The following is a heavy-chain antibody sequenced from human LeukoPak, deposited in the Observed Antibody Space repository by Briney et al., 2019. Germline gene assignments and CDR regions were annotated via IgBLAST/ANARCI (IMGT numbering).Heavy chain of an antibody. CDR3: AGARDAFDI. V-gene: IGHV3-21*01. J-gene: IGHJ3*02. CDR2: ISSSSGYI. CDR1: GFTFSSYE. Sequence: GGSLRLSCAASGFTFSSYEMNWVRQAPGKGLEWVSSISSSSGYIYYADSVKGRFTISRDNAKNSLYLQMNSLRAEDTAVYYCAGARDAFDIWGQGTMVTVSS.